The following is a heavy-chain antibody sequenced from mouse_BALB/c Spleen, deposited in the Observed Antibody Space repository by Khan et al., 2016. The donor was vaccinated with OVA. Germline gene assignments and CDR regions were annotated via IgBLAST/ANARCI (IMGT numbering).Heavy chain of an antibody. CDR1: GYTFTTYW. CDR2: IDPSTGYT. V-gene: IGHV1-7*01. D-gene: IGHD4-1*01. CDR3: TGRGINGIFAY. J-gene: IGHJ3*01. Sequence: QVQLKESGAELAKPGASVKMSCKASGYTFTTYWMHWVKQRPGQGLEWIGYIDPSTGYTDYNQKFKDKASLTTDKSSSTAYMQLSSLTSEDAAVYYCTGRGINGIFAYWGHGTLVTVSA.